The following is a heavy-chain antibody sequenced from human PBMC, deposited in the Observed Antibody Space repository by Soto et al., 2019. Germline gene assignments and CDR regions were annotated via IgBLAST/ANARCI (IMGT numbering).Heavy chain of an antibody. CDR2: ISGSGDST. CDR1: GFTFSNYA. V-gene: IGHV3-23*01. CDR3: AKEGSKSSSYYYYYMDV. D-gene: IGHD6-13*01. J-gene: IGHJ6*03. Sequence: EVQLLESGGGLVQPGGSLRLSCAASGFTFSNYAMSWFRQAPGKGLEWVSAISGSGDSTYYADSVKGRFIISRDTSKNTLSLQMNSLRVEDTALYYCAKEGSKSSSYYYYYMDVWGKGTTVTVSS.